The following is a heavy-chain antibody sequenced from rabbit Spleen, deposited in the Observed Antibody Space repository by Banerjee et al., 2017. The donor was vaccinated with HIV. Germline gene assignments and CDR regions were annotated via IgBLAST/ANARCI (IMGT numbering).Heavy chain of an antibody. V-gene: IGHV1S40*01. J-gene: IGHJ4*01. CDR2: IDIGSSGSS. D-gene: IGHD1-1*01. CDR3: ARDLVGVIGWNFYL. Sequence: QSLEESGGDLVKPGASLTLTCTASGFSFSSSDYMCWVRQAPGKGLEWIACIDIGSSGSSYYASWAKGRFTISKTSSTTVTLQMTSLTAADTATYFCARDLVGVIGWNFYLWRPGTLVTVS. CDR1: GFSFSSSDY.